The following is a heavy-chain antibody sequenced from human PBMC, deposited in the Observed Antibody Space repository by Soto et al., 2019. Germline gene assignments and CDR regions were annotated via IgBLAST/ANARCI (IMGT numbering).Heavy chain of an antibody. Sequence: PGGSLRLSCAASGFTFSSYAMSWVRQAPGKGLEWVSAISGSGGSTYYADSVKGRFTISRDNSKNTLYLQMNSLRAEDMAVYYCAKEMAYYDFWSGSDYWGQGTLVTVSS. J-gene: IGHJ4*02. CDR2: ISGSGGST. V-gene: IGHV3-23*01. CDR1: GFTFSSYA. D-gene: IGHD3-3*01. CDR3: AKEMAYYDFWSGSDY.